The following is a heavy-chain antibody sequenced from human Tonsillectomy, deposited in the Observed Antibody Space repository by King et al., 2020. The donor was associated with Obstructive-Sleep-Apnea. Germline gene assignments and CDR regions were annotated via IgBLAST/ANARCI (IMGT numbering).Heavy chain of an antibody. CDR2: ISYVGSNK. V-gene: IGHV3-30*18. CDR3: AKEMITAAGTGGMDV. Sequence: LVESGGGVLQPGRSLRLSCAASGFTFSSYGMHWVRQAPGKGLEWMAVISYVGSNKYYSDSMKGRFTISRDNSKNTLYLQMNSLRAEETAVYYCAKEMITAAGTGGMDVWGQGTTVTVSS. D-gene: IGHD6-13*01. J-gene: IGHJ6*02. CDR1: GFTFSSYG.